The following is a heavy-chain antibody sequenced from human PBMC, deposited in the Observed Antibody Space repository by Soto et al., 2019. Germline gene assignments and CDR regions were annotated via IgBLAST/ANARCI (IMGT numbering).Heavy chain of an antibody. J-gene: IGHJ6*03. CDR1: GFSLSTSGMC. V-gene: IGHV2-70*11. Sequence: SGPTLVNPTQTLTLTCTFSGFSLSTSGMCVSWIRQPPGKALEWLARIDWDDDKYYSTSLKTRLTISKDTSKNQVVLTMTSMDPVDTATYYCARIRLQHGGGYYYYMDVWGKGTTVTVSS. CDR3: ARIRLQHGGGYYYYMDV. CDR2: IDWDDDK. D-gene: IGHD2-21*02.